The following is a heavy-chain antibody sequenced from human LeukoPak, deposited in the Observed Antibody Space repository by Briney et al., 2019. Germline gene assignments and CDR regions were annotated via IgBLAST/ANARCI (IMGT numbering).Heavy chain of an antibody. CDR3: ARNLGSGWYYDY. V-gene: IGHV4-59*08. CDR2: MYYSGST. J-gene: IGHJ4*02. Sequence: PSETLSLTRTGSGGSISSYYWSWIRQPPGKGLEWIGYMYYSGSTNYNPSLRSRVTISVDTSKNQFSLKLSSVTAADTAVYYCARNLGSGWYYDYWGQGILVTVSS. D-gene: IGHD6-19*01. CDR1: GGSISSYY.